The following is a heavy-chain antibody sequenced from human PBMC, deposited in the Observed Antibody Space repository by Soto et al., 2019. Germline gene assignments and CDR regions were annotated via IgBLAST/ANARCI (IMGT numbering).Heavy chain of an antibody. D-gene: IGHD6-19*01. CDR3: ARGAQWLDLLPGYFDL. J-gene: IGHJ2*01. Sequence: QVQLVESGGGVVQPGRSLRLSCAASGFTFSSYAMHWVRQAPGKGLEWVAVISYDGSNKYYADSVKGRFTISRDNXKXXLYLQKNSLRAEDPAVYCCARGAQWLDLLPGYFDLWGRGTLVTVSS. CDR1: GFTFSSYA. CDR2: ISYDGSNK. V-gene: IGHV3-30-3*01.